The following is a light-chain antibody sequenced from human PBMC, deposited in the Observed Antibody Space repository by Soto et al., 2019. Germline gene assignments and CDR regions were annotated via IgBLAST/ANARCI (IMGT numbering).Light chain of an antibody. Sequence: QSVLTQPPSVSGAPGQRVTISCTGSSSNIGAGYVVHWYQQLPGTAPKLLIYGNSNRPSGVPDRFSGSKSGTSASLAITGLQAEDEADYYCQSYDSSLSGSVFGGGTKSPS. V-gene: IGLV1-40*01. CDR1: SSNIGAGYV. J-gene: IGLJ2*01. CDR2: GNS. CDR3: QSYDSSLSGSV.